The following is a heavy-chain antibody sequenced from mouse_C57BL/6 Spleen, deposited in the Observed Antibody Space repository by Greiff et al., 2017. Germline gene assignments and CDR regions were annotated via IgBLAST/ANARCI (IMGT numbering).Heavy chain of an antibody. D-gene: IGHD1-1*01. CDR3: ARRGYYGSSDYAMDY. V-gene: IGHV1-64*01. CDR2: IHPNSGST. J-gene: IGHJ4*01. CDR1: GYTFTSYW. Sequence: QVQLQQPGAELVKPGASVKLSCKASGYTFTSYWMHWVKQRPGQGLEWIGMIHPNSGSTNYNEKFKSKATLTVDKSSSTAYMQLSSLTSEDSAVYYCARRGYYGSSDYAMDYWGQGTSVTVSS.